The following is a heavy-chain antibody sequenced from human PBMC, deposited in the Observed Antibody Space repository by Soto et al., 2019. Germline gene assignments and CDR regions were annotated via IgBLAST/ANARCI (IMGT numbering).Heavy chain of an antibody. D-gene: IGHD5-18*01. Sequence: ASVKVSCKASGGTFSSYAISWVRQAPGQGLEWMGGIIPIFGTANYAQKFQGRVTITADKSTSTAYMELSSLRSEDTAVYYCARVPQGYSYGSPKNYYFDYWGQGTLVTVSS. V-gene: IGHV1-69*06. CDR1: GGTFSSYA. J-gene: IGHJ4*02. CDR3: ARVPQGYSYGSPKNYYFDY. CDR2: IIPIFGTA.